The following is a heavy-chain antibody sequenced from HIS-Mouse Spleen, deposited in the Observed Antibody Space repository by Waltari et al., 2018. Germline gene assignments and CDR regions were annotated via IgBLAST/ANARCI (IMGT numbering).Heavy chain of an antibody. CDR2: IYYSGST. Sequence: QLQLQESGPGLVKPSETLSHTCTGSGGPISRSRYYWGGIRQPPGKGLEWIGSIYYSGSTYYNPSLKSRVTISVDTSKNQFSLKLSSVTAADTAVYYCAREIPYSSSWYDWYFDLWGRGTLVTVSS. CDR1: GGPISRSRYY. CDR3: AREIPYSSSWYDWYFDL. D-gene: IGHD6-13*01. J-gene: IGHJ2*01. V-gene: IGHV4-39*07.